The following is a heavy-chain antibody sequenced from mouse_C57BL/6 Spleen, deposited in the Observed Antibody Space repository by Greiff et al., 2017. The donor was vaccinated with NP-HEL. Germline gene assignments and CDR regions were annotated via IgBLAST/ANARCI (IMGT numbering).Heavy chain of an antibody. J-gene: IGHJ2*01. Sequence: DVMLVESGGGLVKPGGSLKLSCAASGFTFSDYGMHWVRQAPEKGLEWVAYISSGSSTLYYADTVKGRFTISRDNAKNTLFLQMTSLRSEDTAMYYCARESQLGYFDYWGQGTTLTVSS. CDR1: GFTFSDYG. V-gene: IGHV5-17*01. CDR2: ISSGSSTL. CDR3: ARESQLGYFDY. D-gene: IGHD2-12*01.